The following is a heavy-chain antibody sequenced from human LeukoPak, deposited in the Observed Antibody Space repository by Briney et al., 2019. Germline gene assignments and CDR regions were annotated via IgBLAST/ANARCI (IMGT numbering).Heavy chain of an antibody. CDR2: ISGSGGST. D-gene: IGHD1-26*01. CDR1: GFTFSSYA. J-gene: IGHJ4*02. CDR3: AKAHGGSYHSGID. Sequence: GGSLRLSCAVSGFTFSSYAMSWVRQPPGKGLEWGSGISGSGGSTYYADSVKGRFSISRDNSKNTLYLQMNSQGAEDKAVYYCAKAHGGSYHSGIDWGQGTLVTVSS. V-gene: IGHV3-23*01.